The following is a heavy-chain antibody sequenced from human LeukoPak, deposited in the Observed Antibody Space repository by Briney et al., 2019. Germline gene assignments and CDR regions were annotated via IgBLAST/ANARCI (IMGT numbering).Heavy chain of an antibody. D-gene: IGHD4-23*01. CDR2: IYTSGST. Sequence: PSETLSLTCTVSGGSISSYYWSWIRQPPGKGLEWIGYIYTSGSTNYNPSLKSRVTISVDTSKNQSSLKLSSVTAADTAVYYCARHPATVVTDWGQGTLVTVSS. V-gene: IGHV4-4*09. J-gene: IGHJ4*02. CDR1: GGSISSYY. CDR3: ARHPATVVTD.